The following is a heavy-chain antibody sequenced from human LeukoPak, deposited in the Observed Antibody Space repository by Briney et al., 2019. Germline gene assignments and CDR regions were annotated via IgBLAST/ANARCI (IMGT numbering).Heavy chain of an antibody. CDR3: ARRYDFWSGHFDY. Sequence: GGSLRLSCAASGFTFSSYSMNWVRQAPGKGLEWVSYISSSSSTIYYADSVKGRFTISRDNAKNSLYLQMNSLRAEDTAVYYCARRYDFWSGHFDYWGQGTLVTVSS. J-gene: IGHJ4*02. CDR2: ISSSSSTI. V-gene: IGHV3-48*01. CDR1: GFTFSSYS. D-gene: IGHD3-3*01.